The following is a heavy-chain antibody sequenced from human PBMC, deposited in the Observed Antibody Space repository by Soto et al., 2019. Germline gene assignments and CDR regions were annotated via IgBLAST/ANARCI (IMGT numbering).Heavy chain of an antibody. Sequence: QVQLVQSGAEVKKPGSSVKVSCKASGGTFSSYTISWVRQAPGQGLEWMGRIIPILGIANYAQKFQGRVTITADKSTSTAYMELSRLRAEDTGVYYCARGRSPGWFDPWGQGTLVTVSS. D-gene: IGHD3-16*01. CDR1: GGTFSSYT. CDR3: ARGRSPGWFDP. CDR2: IIPILGIA. J-gene: IGHJ5*02. V-gene: IGHV1-69*02.